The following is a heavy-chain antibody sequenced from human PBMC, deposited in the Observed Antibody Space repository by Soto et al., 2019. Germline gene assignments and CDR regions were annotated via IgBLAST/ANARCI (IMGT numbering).Heavy chain of an antibody. Sequence: SETLSLTCTVSGGSISGTSYFWGWIRQPPGKGLEWIGSIHSTGNTYYNPSLMSRVTISVDTSKNQFSLILSSVTAADTAVHYCARALVFYDYWGQGALVTVSS. CDR2: IHSTGNT. CDR3: ARALVFYDY. J-gene: IGHJ4*02. V-gene: IGHV4-39*01. CDR1: GGSISGTSYF. D-gene: IGHD2-21*01.